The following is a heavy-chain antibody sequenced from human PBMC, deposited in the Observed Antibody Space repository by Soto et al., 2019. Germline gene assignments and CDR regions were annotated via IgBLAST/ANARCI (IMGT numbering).Heavy chain of an antibody. D-gene: IGHD5-18*01. CDR2: ISGSGGST. CDR3: AKSNEMATADFDY. Sequence: PGGSLRLSCAAPGFTFCSYSMSWVPQAPGKGLEWVSAISGSGGSTYYADSVKGRFTISRDNSKNTLYLQMNSLRAEDTAVYYCAKSNEMATADFDYWGQGTLVTVSS. CDR1: GFTFCSYS. J-gene: IGHJ4*02. V-gene: IGHV3-23*01.